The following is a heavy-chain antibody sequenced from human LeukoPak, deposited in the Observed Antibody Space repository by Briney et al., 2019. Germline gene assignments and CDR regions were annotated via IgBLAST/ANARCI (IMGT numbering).Heavy chain of an antibody. CDR3: ARTGEGSWYDY. J-gene: IGHJ4*02. CDR1: VFILTIYN. CDR2: ISSSHSAL. V-gene: IGHV3-21*01. D-gene: IGHD2-15*01. Sequence: GVSLRLSCAACVFILTIYNMKCVRRASGKGRELVSSISSSHSALYNADPVKGRFTISRDNAKNSLYLQMDSLVDEDTAVYYCARTGEGSWYDYWGQGTLLTLSS.